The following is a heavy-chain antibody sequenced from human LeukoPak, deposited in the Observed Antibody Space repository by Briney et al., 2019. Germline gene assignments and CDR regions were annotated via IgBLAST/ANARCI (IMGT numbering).Heavy chain of an antibody. Sequence: GGSLRLSCTASGFTFSNYAMSWVRQAPGKGLEWVANVRGSGETYYTESVKGRFTISRDNSKNTVFLQMNSLRAEDTALFYCARDLRAAFDIWGQGTTVTVS. CDR3: ARDLRAAFDI. V-gene: IGHV3-23*01. CDR2: VRGSGET. J-gene: IGHJ3*02. CDR1: GFTFSNYA.